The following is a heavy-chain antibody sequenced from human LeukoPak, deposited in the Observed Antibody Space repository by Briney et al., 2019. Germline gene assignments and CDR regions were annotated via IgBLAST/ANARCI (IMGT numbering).Heavy chain of an antibody. J-gene: IGHJ4*02. D-gene: IGHD4-17*01. V-gene: IGHV4-59*01. CDR1: GGSISSYY. CDR2: IQYSGST. CDR3: ARERDYGDQFFDY. Sequence: PSETLSLTCTVSGGSISSYYWSWIRQPPGKGLEWIGYIQYSGSTNYKPSLKSRVTMSVDTSKNQFSLRLSSVTAADTAVYYCARERDYGDQFFDYWSQGTLVTVSS.